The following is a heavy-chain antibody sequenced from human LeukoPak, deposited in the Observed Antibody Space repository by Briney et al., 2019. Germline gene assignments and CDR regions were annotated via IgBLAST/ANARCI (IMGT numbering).Heavy chain of an antibody. V-gene: IGHV4-39*01. CDR3: ARQERWLQRPY. CDR1: GRSISSSSNY. J-gene: IGHJ4*02. Sequence: SETLSLTCTVSGRSISSSSNYWGWIRQPPGKGLEWIGSIYYSGSTYYNPSLKSRVTISVDTSKNQFSLKLSSVTAADTAVYYCARQERWLQRPYWGQGTLVTVSS. D-gene: IGHD5-24*01. CDR2: IYYSGST.